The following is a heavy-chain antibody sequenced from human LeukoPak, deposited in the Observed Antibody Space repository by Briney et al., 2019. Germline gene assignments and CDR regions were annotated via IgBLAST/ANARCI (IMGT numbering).Heavy chain of an antibody. D-gene: IGHD7-27*01. Sequence: PGGSLRLSCSASGFTVNSYNMNWVRQTPGKGLEWIAYIGSGSSAIYYTDSVKGRLTVSSDNAKNSLFLQVNSLRDEDTGVYYCARDTRNWADYWGQGTLVTVSS. J-gene: IGHJ4*02. CDR3: ARDTRNWADY. V-gene: IGHV3-48*02. CDR1: GFTVNSYN. CDR2: IGSGSSAI.